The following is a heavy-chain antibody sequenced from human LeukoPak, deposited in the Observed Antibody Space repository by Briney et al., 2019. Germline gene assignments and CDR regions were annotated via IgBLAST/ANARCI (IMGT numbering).Heavy chain of an antibody. CDR1: GGSISSGDYY. CDR2: IYYSGST. V-gene: IGHV4-30-4*01. CDR3: ARGYYYDSSGPQVPVGAFDI. D-gene: IGHD3-22*01. J-gene: IGHJ3*02. Sequence: PSETLSLTCTVSGGSISSGDYYWSWIRQPPGKGLEWIGYIYYSGSTYYNPSLKSRVTISVDTSKNQFSLKLSSVTAADTAVYYCARGYYYDSSGPQVPVGAFDIWGQGTMVTVSS.